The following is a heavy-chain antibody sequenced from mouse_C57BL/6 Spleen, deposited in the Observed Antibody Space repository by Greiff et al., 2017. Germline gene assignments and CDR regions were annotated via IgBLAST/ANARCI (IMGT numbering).Heavy chain of an antibody. V-gene: IGHV7-3*01. CDR1: GFTFTDYY. D-gene: IGHD4-1*02. CDR3: ARSQLGLWYLDV. CDR2: IRNKANGYTT. Sequence: EVQLVESGGGLVQPGGSLSLSCAASGFTFTDYYMSWVRQPPGKALEWFGFIRNKANGYTTEYSASVKGRFTISRDNSQSILYLQMNALRAEDSATYYCARSQLGLWYLDVWGTGTTVTVSS. J-gene: IGHJ1*03.